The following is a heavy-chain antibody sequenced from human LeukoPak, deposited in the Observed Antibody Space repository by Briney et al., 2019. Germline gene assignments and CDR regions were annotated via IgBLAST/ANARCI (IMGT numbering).Heavy chain of an antibody. CDR2: INPNSGGT. V-gene: IGHV1-2*06. J-gene: IGHJ1*01. Sequence: ASVKVSCKASGYTFTGYYMHWVRQAPGQGLDWMGRINPNSGGTNYAQKFQGRVTMTRDTSISTAYMELSRLRSDDTAVYYCASLTSGYLLEYFQHWGQGTLVTVSS. D-gene: IGHD3-22*01. CDR3: ASLTSGYLLEYFQH. CDR1: GYTFTGYY.